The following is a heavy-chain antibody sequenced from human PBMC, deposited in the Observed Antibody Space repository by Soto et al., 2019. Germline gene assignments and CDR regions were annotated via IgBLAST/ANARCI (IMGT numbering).Heavy chain of an antibody. J-gene: IGHJ4*02. CDR3: AREPNESFQFDF. CDR1: GYAFSFG. Sequence: VQSGGEVKKPGASVRVSCKASGYAFSFGFSWVRQAPGQGLEWMGWISASDGSTNSAQKFRGRISLTTDTSTGTVYLELANLRSDDTAVYYCAREPNESFQFDFWGQGTQVTVSS. V-gene: IGHV1-18*01. CDR2: ISASDGST.